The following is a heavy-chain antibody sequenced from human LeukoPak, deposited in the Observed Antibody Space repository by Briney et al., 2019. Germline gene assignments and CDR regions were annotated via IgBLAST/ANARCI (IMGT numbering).Heavy chain of an antibody. Sequence: GGSLRLSCAASGFTFSSYGMSWVRQAPGKGLEWVSGISGSGGTTYYANSVKGRFTISRDNSKITLYLQMNSLRAEDTAVYYCAKVRANRFASFDYWGQGTLVTVSS. V-gene: IGHV3-23*01. J-gene: IGHJ4*02. D-gene: IGHD1/OR15-1a*01. CDR3: AKVRANRFASFDY. CDR2: ISGSGGTT. CDR1: GFTFSSYG.